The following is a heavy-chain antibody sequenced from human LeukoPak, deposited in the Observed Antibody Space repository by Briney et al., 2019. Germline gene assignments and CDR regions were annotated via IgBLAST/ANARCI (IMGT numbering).Heavy chain of an antibody. D-gene: IGHD5-12*01. Sequence: SETLSLTCTVSGGSISSGGYYWSWIRQPPGEGLEWIGEINHSGSTNYNPSLKSRVTISVDTSKNQFSLKVISVTAADTALYYCAGRGYSGNDLIDSWGQGTLVTVSS. CDR1: GGSISSGGYY. V-gene: IGHV4-39*07. CDR2: INHSGST. J-gene: IGHJ4*02. CDR3: AGRGYSGNDLIDS.